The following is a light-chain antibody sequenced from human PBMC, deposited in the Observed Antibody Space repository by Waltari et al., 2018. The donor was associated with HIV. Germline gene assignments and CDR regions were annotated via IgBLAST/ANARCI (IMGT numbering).Light chain of an antibody. CDR3: CSYAGSYTRV. Sequence: QSALTQPRSVSGSPGQSVTISCTGTSRDVGAYNYVSWYQQHPGKAPKVIISDVSKRPSGVPDRFSGSKSGNTASLTISGLRAEDDADYYCCSYAGSYTRVFGGGTKLTVL. V-gene: IGLV2-11*01. CDR1: SRDVGAYNY. CDR2: DVS. J-gene: IGLJ3*02.